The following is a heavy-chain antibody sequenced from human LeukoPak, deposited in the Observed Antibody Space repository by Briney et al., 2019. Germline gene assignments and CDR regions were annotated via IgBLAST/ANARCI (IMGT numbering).Heavy chain of an antibody. CDR2: IYSTGVS. Sequence: SETLTLTCIVSGASMSTHYWSWIRQSPGMGLEWVGFIYSTGVSNYNPSLRSRVSISLDTSRTQFSLSLSSVTTADTAVYYCATSMSGSLRDVFDIWGQGTIVTVSS. J-gene: IGHJ3*02. D-gene: IGHD2/OR15-2a*01. CDR1: GASMSTHY. V-gene: IGHV4-59*11. CDR3: ATSMSGSLRDVFDI.